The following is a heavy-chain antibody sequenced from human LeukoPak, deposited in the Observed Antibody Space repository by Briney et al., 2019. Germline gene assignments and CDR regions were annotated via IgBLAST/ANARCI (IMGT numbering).Heavy chain of an antibody. CDR1: GFTFSSYS. V-gene: IGHV3-21*01. J-gene: IGHJ4*02. CDR3: ARDTNYYDSSGYYY. D-gene: IGHD3-22*01. Sequence: PGGSLRLSCAASGFTFSSYSMNWVRQAPGKGLEWVSSISSSSSYIYYADSVKGRFTISRDNAKSSLYLQMNSLRAEDTAVYYCARDTNYYDSSGYYYWGQGTLVTVSS. CDR2: ISSSSSYI.